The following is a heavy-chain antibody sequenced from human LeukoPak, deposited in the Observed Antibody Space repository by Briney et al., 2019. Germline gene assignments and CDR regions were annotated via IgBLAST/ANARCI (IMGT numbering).Heavy chain of an antibody. CDR3: ARGYYDSSGYPFDY. CDR2: IYTSGST. Sequence: SETLSLTCTVSGGSISSYYWSWIRQPAGKGLEWIGRIYTSGSTNYNPSLKSRVTMSVDTSKNQFSLKLSSVTAADTAVYYCARGYYDSSGYPFDYWGQGTLVTVSS. J-gene: IGHJ4*02. CDR1: GGSISSYY. D-gene: IGHD3-22*01. V-gene: IGHV4-4*07.